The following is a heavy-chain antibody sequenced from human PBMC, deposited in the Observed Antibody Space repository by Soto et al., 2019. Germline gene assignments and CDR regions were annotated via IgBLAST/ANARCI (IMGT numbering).Heavy chain of an antibody. V-gene: IGHV3-30*03. D-gene: IGHD3-3*01. CDR1: GFSFSTYS. CDR3: ARPYYDFWNGYPSDAFDI. CDR2: ISYDGTSE. Sequence: GGSLRLSCEGSGFSFSTYSMHWVRQAPGKGLEWVAVISYDGTSETYADSVRGRFTVSRDNSKNTWYLHLNSLRVEDTAMYYWARPYYDFWNGYPSDAFDIWGHGTLVTVSS. J-gene: IGHJ3*02.